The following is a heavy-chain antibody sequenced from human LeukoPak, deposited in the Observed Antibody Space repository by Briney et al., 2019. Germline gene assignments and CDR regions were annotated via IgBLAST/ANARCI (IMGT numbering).Heavy chain of an antibody. D-gene: IGHD3-10*01. CDR3: ARDRTPYYYGSGSYLYYYMDV. CDR2: IYYSGTK. J-gene: IGHJ6*03. Sequence: SETLSLTCTVSGGSISSSSYYWDWIRQPPGKGLEWIGSIYYSGTKYYNPSLKSRVTISVDTSKNQFSLKLSSVTAADTAVYYCARDRTPYYYGSGSYLYYYMDVWGKGTTVTISS. CDR1: GGSISSSSYY. V-gene: IGHV4-39*07.